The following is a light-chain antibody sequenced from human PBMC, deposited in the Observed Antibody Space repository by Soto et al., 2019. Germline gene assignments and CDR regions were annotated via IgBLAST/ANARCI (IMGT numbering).Light chain of an antibody. V-gene: IGKV3-15*01. CDR3: QQYNNWPPIT. CDR2: GAS. CDR1: QSVSSN. Sequence: EIVMTRSPATLSWSPGERATLSFGGSQSVSSNLAWYQQKPGQAPRLLIYGASTRATGIPARFSGSGSGTEFTLTISSLQSEDFAVYYCQQYNNWPPITFGQGTRLEIK. J-gene: IGKJ5*01.